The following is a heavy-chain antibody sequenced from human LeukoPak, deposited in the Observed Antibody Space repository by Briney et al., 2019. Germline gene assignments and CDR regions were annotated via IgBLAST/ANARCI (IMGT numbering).Heavy chain of an antibody. CDR3: ARVGVVEARTLGY. J-gene: IGHJ4*02. CDR1: GYTFTSYY. CDR2: IDPSGGST. D-gene: IGHD3-22*01. Sequence: GASVKVSCKASGYTFTSYYMPWVRQAPGHGLEWRGIIDPSGGSTSYAQKFQGRVTMTRDMSTSTVYMELSSLRSEDTAVYYWARVGVVEARTLGYWGQGTLVTVSS. V-gene: IGHV1-46*01.